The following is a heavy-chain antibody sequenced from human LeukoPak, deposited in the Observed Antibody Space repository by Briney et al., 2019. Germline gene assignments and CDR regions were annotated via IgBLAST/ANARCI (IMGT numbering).Heavy chain of an antibody. V-gene: IGHV4-59*01. CDR1: GGSISSYY. Sequence: TSSETLSLTCTVSGGSISSYYWSWIRQPPGKGLEWIGYIYSSGSTNYNPSLKSRVTISIDTSKNQFSLKLSSVTAADTAVYYCARDRPYSGYGLSYFDYWGQGTLVTVSS. J-gene: IGHJ4*02. CDR3: ARDRPYSGYGLSYFDY. D-gene: IGHD5-12*01. CDR2: IYSSGST.